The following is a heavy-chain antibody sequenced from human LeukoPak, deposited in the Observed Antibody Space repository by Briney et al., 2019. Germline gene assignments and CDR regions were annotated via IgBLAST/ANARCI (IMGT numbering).Heavy chain of an antibody. CDR1: GGSISSGSYY. J-gene: IGHJ1*01. V-gene: IGHV4-61*02. D-gene: IGHD6-19*01. CDR3: ARYSSTVDY. CDR2: IYTSGSP. Sequence: SQPLSLTCTVSGGSISSGSYYWSWIRQPAGKGLEWIVRIYTSGSPHYNPSLKSRVTIYADTPNNHVSLKLNSVTAAGAAVYYCARYSSTVDYWGQGTLVTVSS.